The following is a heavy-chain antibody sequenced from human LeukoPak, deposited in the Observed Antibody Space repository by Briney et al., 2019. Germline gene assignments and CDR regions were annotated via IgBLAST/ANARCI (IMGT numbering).Heavy chain of an antibody. V-gene: IGHV3-48*02. J-gene: IGHJ4*02. Sequence: GGSLRLSCAASGFTFSSYSMSWVRQAPGKGLEWVSYISSSSRAFYYADSVKGRFTISRDNAKNSLYLQMNSLRDDDTAVYFCAKGSGSGTHLPSARFDYWGQGTTVTVSS. CDR3: AKGSGSGTHLPSARFDY. CDR1: GFTFSSYS. D-gene: IGHD3-10*01. CDR2: ISSSSRAF.